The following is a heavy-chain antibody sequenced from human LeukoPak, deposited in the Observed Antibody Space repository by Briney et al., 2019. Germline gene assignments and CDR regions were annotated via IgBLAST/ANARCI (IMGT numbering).Heavy chain of an antibody. CDR3: AREAPTVTTNYLDY. CDR2: ISYDGSNK. J-gene: IGHJ4*02. Sequence: GSLRLSCAASGFTFSSYAMHWVRQAPGKGLEWVAVISYDGSNKYYADSVKGRFTISRDNSKNTLYLQMNSLRAEDTAVYYCAREAPTVTTNYLDYWGQGTLVTVSS. V-gene: IGHV3-30*01. D-gene: IGHD4-17*01. CDR1: GFTFSSYA.